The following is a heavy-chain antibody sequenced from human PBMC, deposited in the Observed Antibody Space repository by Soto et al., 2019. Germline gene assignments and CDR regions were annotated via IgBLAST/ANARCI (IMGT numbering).Heavy chain of an antibody. V-gene: IGHV4-30-2*01. CDR2: IYHSGST. Sequence: SETLSLTCAVSGGSISSGGYSWSWIRQPPGKGLEWIGYIYHSGSTYYNPSLKSRVTISVDRSKNQFSLKLSSVTAADTAVYYCARLVLGFCGGDCCDYWGQGTLVTVSS. J-gene: IGHJ4*02. D-gene: IGHD2-21*01. CDR1: GGSISSGGYS. CDR3: ARLVLGFCGGDCCDY.